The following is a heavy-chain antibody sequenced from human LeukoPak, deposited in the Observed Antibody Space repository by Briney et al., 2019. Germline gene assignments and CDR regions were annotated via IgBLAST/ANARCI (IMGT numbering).Heavy chain of an antibody. Sequence: SETLSLTCAVSGYSISSGYYWGWIRQPPGKGLEWIGSIYHSGSTNYNPSLKSRVTISVDTSKNQFSLKLSSVTAADTAVYYCASHCSGGSCYEGYNWFEPWGQGTLVTVSS. CDR2: IYHSGST. J-gene: IGHJ5*02. V-gene: IGHV4-38-2*01. D-gene: IGHD2-15*01. CDR1: GYSISSGYY. CDR3: ASHCSGGSCYEGYNWFEP.